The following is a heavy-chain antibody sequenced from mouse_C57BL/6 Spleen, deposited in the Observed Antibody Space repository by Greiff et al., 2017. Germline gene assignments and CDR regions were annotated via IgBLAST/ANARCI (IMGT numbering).Heavy chain of an antibody. D-gene: IGHD2-2*01. J-gene: IGHJ3*01. V-gene: IGHV1-26*01. CDR3: AGYVYDIAY. CDR2: INPNNGGT. CDR1: GYTFTDYY. Sequence: EVQLQQSGPELVKPGASVKISCKASGYTFTDYYMNWVKQSHGKSLEWIGDINPNNGGTSYNQKFKGKATLTVDKSSSTAYMELRSLTSADSAVYYCAGYVYDIAYWGQGTLVTVSA.